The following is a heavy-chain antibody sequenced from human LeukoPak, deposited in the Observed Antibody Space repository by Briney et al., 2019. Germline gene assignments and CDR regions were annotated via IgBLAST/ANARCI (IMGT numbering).Heavy chain of an antibody. D-gene: IGHD6-13*01. CDR3: ARTIAAAGGRDY. CDR2: IYGSGST. V-gene: IGHV4-4*07. Sequence: KASETLSLTCTVSGGSISSYWSWIRQPAGKGLEWIGRIYGSGSTNYNPSLKSRVTMSLDTSKNQFSLKLSSVTAADTAVYYCARTIAAAGGRDYWGQGTLVTVSS. CDR1: GGSISSY. J-gene: IGHJ4*02.